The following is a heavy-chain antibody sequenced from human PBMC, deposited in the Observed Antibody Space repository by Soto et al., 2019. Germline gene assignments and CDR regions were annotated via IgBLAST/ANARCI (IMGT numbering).Heavy chain of an antibody. D-gene: IGHD5-18*01. CDR2: IIPSGGST. V-gene: IGHV1-46*01. J-gene: IGHJ5*02. CDR3: ARGSQLWPQVFDP. Sequence: ASVKVTCKACGGTLSSYAMSWVRQAPGQGLEWMGGIIPSGGSTNYAQKFQGRVTMTRDTSTSTVYMELSSLRSEDTAVYYCARGSQLWPQVFDPWGQGTLVTGFS. CDR1: GGTLSSYA.